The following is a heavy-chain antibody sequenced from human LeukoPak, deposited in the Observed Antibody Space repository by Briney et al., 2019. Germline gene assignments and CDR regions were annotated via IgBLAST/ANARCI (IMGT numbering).Heavy chain of an antibody. CDR3: ARQMGPFLEWLLPTYYYYYMDV. CDR1: GGSFSSSDYY. D-gene: IGHD3-3*01. V-gene: IGHV4-39*01. J-gene: IGHJ6*03. CDR2: IYYSGTT. Sequence: PSETLSLTCTVSGGSFSSSDYYWGWIRQPPGKGLEWIGSIYYSGTTYYNPSLKSRVTISVDTSKNQFSLKLSSVTAADTAVYYCARQMGPFLEWLLPTYYYYYMDVWGKGTTVTVSS.